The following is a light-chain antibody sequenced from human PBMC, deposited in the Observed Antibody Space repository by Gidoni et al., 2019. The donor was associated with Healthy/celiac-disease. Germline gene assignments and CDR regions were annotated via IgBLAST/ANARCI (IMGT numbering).Light chain of an antibody. CDR1: QSISSY. CDR2: AAS. J-gene: IGKJ4*01. V-gene: IGKV1-39*01. Sequence: DIQMTQSPSSLSASVGDRVTITCRASQSISSYLNWYQQKPGKAPKLLIYAASSLQSGVPSRFSGSGSGTDFTLPISSLQPDDFATYYCQQSYSTPLPFGGGTKVAIK. CDR3: QQSYSTPLP.